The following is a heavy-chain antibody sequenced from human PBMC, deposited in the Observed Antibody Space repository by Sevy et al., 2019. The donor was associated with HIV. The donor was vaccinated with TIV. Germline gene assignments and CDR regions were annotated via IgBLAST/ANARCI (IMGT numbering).Heavy chain of an antibody. CDR3: ARDDPVMNAFDI. V-gene: IGHV4-61*03. Sequence: SDTLSLTCTVSDGSVSSGSYYWSWIRQPPGKGLEWIGYIYYSGSTNYNPSLKSRVTISLDTSKDHFSLKMTSVTTADTAVYYCARDDPVMNAFDIWGQGTMVTVSS. D-gene: IGHD3-16*01. CDR1: DGSVSSGSYY. J-gene: IGHJ3*02. CDR2: IYYSGST.